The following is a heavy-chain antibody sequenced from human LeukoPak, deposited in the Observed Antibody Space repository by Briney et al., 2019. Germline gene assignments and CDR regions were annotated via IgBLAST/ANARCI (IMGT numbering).Heavy chain of an antibody. CDR2: ISAYNGNT. Sequence: ASVKVSCKASGYTFTSYGISWVRQAPGQGLEWMGWISAYNGNTNYAQKLQGRVTMSTDTSTSTAYMELSSLRSEDTAVYYCATVVRNWFDPWGQGTLVTVSS. CDR1: GYTFTSYG. CDR3: ATVVRNWFDP. V-gene: IGHV1-18*01. J-gene: IGHJ5*02.